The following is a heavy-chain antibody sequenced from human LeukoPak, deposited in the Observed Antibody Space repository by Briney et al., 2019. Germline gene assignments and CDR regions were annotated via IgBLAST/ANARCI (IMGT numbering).Heavy chain of an antibody. CDR3: ARGIESYGDYGY. V-gene: IGHV4-59*01. CDR1: GGSISGSY. Sequence: PSETLSLTCTVSGGSISGSYWCWIRQPPGKGLECIAYMYNSGSTNYNPSLKSRVTISIDTSKNQFSLKLSSLTAADTAIYYCARGIESYGDYGYWGQGILVTVSS. CDR2: MYNSGST. J-gene: IGHJ4*02. D-gene: IGHD4-17*01.